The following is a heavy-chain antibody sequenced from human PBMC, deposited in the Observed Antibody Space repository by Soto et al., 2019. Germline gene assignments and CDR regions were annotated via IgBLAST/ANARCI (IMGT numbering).Heavy chain of an antibody. Sequence: SVKVSCKASGGTFSTHAIIWVRQAPGHGLEWTGGIIPISGTTYYTQKFQGRVTITADEPTSTAFMELSSLKSDDTAVFYCARGYCSGGNCYSGMDVWGQGTMVTVSS. CDR2: IIPISGTT. CDR1: GGTFSTHA. CDR3: ARGYCSGGNCYSGMDV. D-gene: IGHD2-15*01. V-gene: IGHV1-69*13. J-gene: IGHJ6*02.